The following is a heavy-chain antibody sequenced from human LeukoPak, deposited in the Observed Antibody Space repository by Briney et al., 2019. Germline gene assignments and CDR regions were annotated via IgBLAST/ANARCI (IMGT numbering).Heavy chain of an antibody. V-gene: IGHV3-53*04. Sequence: GGSLILSCAASGFTVSTNYMSWVRQAPGKGLEWVSVIYSGGSTYYADSVKGRFTISRHNSKNTLYLQMNSLRAEDTAVYYCATRALTAARSVFDYWGQGTLVTVSS. J-gene: IGHJ4*02. CDR3: ATRALTAARSVFDY. D-gene: IGHD6-6*01. CDR2: IYSGGST. CDR1: GFTVSTNY.